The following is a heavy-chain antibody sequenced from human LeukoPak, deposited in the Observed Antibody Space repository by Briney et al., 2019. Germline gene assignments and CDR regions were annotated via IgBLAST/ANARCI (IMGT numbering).Heavy chain of an antibody. D-gene: IGHD6-6*01. CDR2: IIPIFGTA. CDR3: ARERDSSPYFDY. V-gene: IGHV1-69*05. J-gene: IGHJ4*02. Sequence: SVKVSCKASGGTFSSYAISRVRQAPGQGLEWMGGIIPIFGTANYAQKFQGRVTITTDESTSTAYMELSSLRSEDTAVYYCARERDSSPYFDYWGQGTLVTVS. CDR1: GGTFSSYA.